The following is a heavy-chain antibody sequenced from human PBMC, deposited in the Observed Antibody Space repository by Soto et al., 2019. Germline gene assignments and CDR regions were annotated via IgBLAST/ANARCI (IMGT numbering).Heavy chain of an antibody. V-gene: IGHV4-34*01. J-gene: IGHJ6*02. CDR3: ARRNXYGSGSYYYYYYYGMDV. Sequence: SETLSLTCAVYGGSFSGYYWSWIRQPPGKGLELIGEINHSGSTNYNPSLKSRVTISVDTSKNQFSLKLSSVTAADTAVYYCARRNXYGSGSYYYYYYYGMDVWGPGTTVTVSS. CDR2: INHSGST. D-gene: IGHD3-10*01. CDR1: GGSFSGYY.